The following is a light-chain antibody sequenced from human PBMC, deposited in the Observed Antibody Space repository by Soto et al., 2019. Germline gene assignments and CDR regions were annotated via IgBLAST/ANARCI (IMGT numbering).Light chain of an antibody. Sequence: EIVMTHSPATLSVSPGETATLSCSASQSLTSYLAWYQQKPDQAPRLLIYGISTRATDIPARFSGSGSGTEFTLTISSLQSEDFAVYYCQQYNNWPLTFGGGTKVDIK. CDR2: GIS. CDR3: QQYNNWPLT. J-gene: IGKJ4*01. V-gene: IGKV3-15*01. CDR1: QSLTSY.